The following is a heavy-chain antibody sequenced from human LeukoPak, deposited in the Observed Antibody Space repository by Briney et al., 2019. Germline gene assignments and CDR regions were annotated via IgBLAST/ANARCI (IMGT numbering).Heavy chain of an antibody. CDR3: ARDRHCVNGVCHSPPGMDV. CDR2: IWFDKDQ. CDR1: GFILNDYG. V-gene: IGHV3-33*01. Sequence: GRSLRLSCAASGFILNDYGMHWVRQAPGKGLEWVADIWFDKDQHFADSVKGRFAISRDNSKNTVYLQINSLRAEDTAVYYCARDRHCVNGVCHSPPGMDVWGQGTTVTVSS. J-gene: IGHJ6*02. D-gene: IGHD2-8*01.